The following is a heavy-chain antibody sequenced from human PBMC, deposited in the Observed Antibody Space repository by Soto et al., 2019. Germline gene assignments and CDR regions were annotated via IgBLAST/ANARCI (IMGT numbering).Heavy chain of an antibody. J-gene: IGHJ4*02. D-gene: IGHD1-26*01. CDR2: IYYSGST. CDR1: GGSISSYY. CDR3: ARVSNSGSYPFDY. V-gene: IGHV4-59*01. Sequence: PSETLSLTCTVSGGSISSYYWSWIRQPPGKGLEWIGYIYYSGSTNYNPSLKSRVTISVDTSKNQFSLKLSSVTAADTAVYYCARVSNSGSYPFDYWGQGTLVTVSS.